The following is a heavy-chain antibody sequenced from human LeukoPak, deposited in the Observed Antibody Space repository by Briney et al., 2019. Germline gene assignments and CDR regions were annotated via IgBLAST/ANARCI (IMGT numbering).Heavy chain of an antibody. CDR3: ARLTRDGYTTF. V-gene: IGHV4-59*01. J-gene: IGHJ4*02. Sequence: SETLSLTCTLSGGSISTYHWSWLRQPPEKGLEWIGYIYKGSTNYNPSLKSLLTISVVTSKNQFSLKLRSVTAADTAVYYCARLTRDGYTTFWGQGTLVTVSS. CDR2: IYKGST. D-gene: IGHD5-24*01. CDR1: GGSISTYH.